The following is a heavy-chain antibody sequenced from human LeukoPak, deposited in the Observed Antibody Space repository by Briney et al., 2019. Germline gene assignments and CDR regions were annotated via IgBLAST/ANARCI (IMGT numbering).Heavy chain of an antibody. V-gene: IGHV4-59*04. Sequence: SETLSLTCTVSGGSISSYYWSWIRQPPGKGLEWIGYIYYSGSTYHNPSLKSRVTMSVDTSKNQFSLKLSSVTAADTAVYYCARHTYYYDSSGYYHQDAFDIWGQGTMVTVSS. J-gene: IGHJ3*02. CDR3: ARHTYYYDSSGYYHQDAFDI. CDR2: IYYSGST. D-gene: IGHD3-22*01. CDR1: GGSISSYY.